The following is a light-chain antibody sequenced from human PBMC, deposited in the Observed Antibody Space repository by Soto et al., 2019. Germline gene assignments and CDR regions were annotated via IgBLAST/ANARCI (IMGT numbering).Light chain of an antibody. Sequence: PGERVTLSCRASQSVSSSYVTWYQQKPGQAPRLLIYGASTTATSIPARFSGSGSGTDFTLTISSLQPEDFAVYYCQQDYNLPPWTFGQGTKVEIK. CDR1: QSVSSSY. J-gene: IGKJ1*01. CDR3: QQDYNLPPWT. V-gene: IGKV3D-7*01. CDR2: GAS.